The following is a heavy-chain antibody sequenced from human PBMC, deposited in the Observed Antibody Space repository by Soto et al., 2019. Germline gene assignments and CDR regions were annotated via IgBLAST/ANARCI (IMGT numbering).Heavy chain of an antibody. J-gene: IGHJ5*02. CDR1: GGSISSYY. V-gene: IGHV4-59*01. CDR3: ARVSDYSRWFDP. Sequence: SETLSLTCTVSGGSISSYYWSWIRQPPGKGLEWIGYIYYSGSTNYNPSLKSRVTISVDTSKNQFSLKLSSVTAADTAVYYCARVSDYSRWFDPWGQGTPAPVYS. D-gene: IGHD6-13*01. CDR2: IYYSGST.